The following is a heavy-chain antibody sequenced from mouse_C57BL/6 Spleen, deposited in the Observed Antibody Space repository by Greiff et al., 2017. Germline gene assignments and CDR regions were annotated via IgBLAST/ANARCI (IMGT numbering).Heavy chain of an antibody. CDR3: AAQVYYAMDY. Sequence: VMLVEPGAELARPGASVKMSCKASGYTFTSYTMHWVKQRPGQGLEWIGYINPSSGYTKYNQKFKDKATLTADKSSSTAYMQLSSLTSEDSAVYYCAAQVYYAMDYWGQGTSVTVSS. V-gene: IGHV1-4*01. CDR1: GYTFTSYT. J-gene: IGHJ4*01. D-gene: IGHD3-2*02. CDR2: INPSSGYT.